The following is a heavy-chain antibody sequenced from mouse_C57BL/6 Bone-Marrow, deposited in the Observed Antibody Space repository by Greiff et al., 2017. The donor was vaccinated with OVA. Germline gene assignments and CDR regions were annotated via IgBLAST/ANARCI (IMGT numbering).Heavy chain of an antibody. V-gene: IGHV14-1*01. CDR3: TTYGNPAWFAY. CDR2: MDPEDGDT. J-gene: IGHJ3*01. D-gene: IGHD2-1*01. Sequence: EVQLQQSGAELVRPGASVKLSCTASGFNIKDYYMHWVKQRPEQGLEWIGRMDPEDGDTEYAPKFQGKATMTADTSSNTAYLQLSSLTSEDTAVYYCTTYGNPAWFAYWGQGTLVTVSA. CDR1: GFNIKDYY.